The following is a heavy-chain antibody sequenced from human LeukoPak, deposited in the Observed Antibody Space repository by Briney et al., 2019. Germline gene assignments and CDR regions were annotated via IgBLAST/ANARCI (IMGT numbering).Heavy chain of an antibody. V-gene: IGHV4-4*02. CDR2: IYHSGST. CDR3: ARDARDYYDSSGYYSHFDY. D-gene: IGHD3-22*01. CDR1: GGSISSSNW. Sequence: PSGTLSLTCAVSGGSISSSNWWSWVRQPPGKGLEWIGEIYHSGSTNYNPSLKSRVTISVDKSKNQFSLKLSSVTAADTAVYYCARDARDYYDSSGYYSHFDYWGQGTLVTVSS. J-gene: IGHJ4*02.